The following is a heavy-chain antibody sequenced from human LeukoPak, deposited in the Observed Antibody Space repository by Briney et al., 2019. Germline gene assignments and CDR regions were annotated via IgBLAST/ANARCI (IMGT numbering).Heavy chain of an antibody. D-gene: IGHD3-3*01. CDR2: ISGSGGST. V-gene: IGHV3-23*01. Sequence: GGSLRLSCAASGFTFSSYAMSWVRQAPGKGLEWVSAISGSGGSTYYADSVKGRFTISRDNSKNTLYLQMNSLRAEDTAVYYCASSGHVLRFLEWLSPGDYWGQGTLVTVSS. J-gene: IGHJ4*02. CDR1: GFTFSSYA. CDR3: ASSGHVLRFLEWLSPGDY.